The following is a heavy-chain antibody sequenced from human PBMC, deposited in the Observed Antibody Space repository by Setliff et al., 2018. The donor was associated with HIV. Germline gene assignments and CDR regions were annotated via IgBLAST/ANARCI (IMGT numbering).Heavy chain of an antibody. Sequence: GESLKISCKGSRFRSMMYCIGWVRQMPGKGLEWMGIMYLGDSDTRYSPSFQGQVTMSADKSISSAHLQWSSLKASDSAIYYCVRSAPEKGEEFDYWGQGTLVTVSS. J-gene: IGHJ4*02. CDR2: MYLGDSDT. D-gene: IGHD2-21*01. CDR3: VRSAPEKGEEFDY. CDR1: RFRSMMYC. V-gene: IGHV5-51*01.